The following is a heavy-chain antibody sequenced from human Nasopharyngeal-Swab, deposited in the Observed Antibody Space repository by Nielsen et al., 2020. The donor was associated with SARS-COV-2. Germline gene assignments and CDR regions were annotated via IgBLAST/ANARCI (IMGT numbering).Heavy chain of an antibody. CDR2: INPKGGST. V-gene: IGHV1-46*01. D-gene: IGHD4-17*01. CDR3: ARDIGDYRSFAY. J-gene: IGHJ4*02. Sequence: WARQAPGQGPEWMGIINPKGGSTNYAQKFLGRITMTRDTPTTTVYMELSSLRSEDTAVYYCARDIGDYRSFAYWGQGTLVTVSS.